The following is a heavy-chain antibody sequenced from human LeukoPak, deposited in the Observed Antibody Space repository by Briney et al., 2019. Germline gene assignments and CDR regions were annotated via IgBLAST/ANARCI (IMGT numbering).Heavy chain of an antibody. CDR3: VRFYRGDWCIDY. CDR2: IYHTGST. V-gene: IGHV4-59*01. J-gene: IGHJ4*02. Sequence: SETLSLTCTVSGGSNSGYYWSWIRQPPGKGLEWIAYIYHTGSTNYNPSLKSRVTISVDTSKNQFSLRLRSVTAADTAVYYCVRFYRGDWCIDYWGRGTLVTVSS. D-gene: IGHD2-21*02. CDR1: GGSNSGYY.